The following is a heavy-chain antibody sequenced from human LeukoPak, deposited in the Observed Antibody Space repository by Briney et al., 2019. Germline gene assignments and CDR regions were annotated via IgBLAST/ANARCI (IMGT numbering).Heavy chain of an antibody. J-gene: IGHJ5*02. CDR2: ISGSGGST. Sequence: PGGSLRLSCAASGFTFSSYGMSWVRQAPGKGLEWVSAISGSGGSTYYADSVKGRFTISRDNSKNTLYLQMNSLRAEDTAVYHCALKKGGYFDWNWFDPWGQGTLVTVSS. CDR3: ALKKGGYFDWNWFDP. V-gene: IGHV3-23*01. D-gene: IGHD3-9*01. CDR1: GFTFSSYG.